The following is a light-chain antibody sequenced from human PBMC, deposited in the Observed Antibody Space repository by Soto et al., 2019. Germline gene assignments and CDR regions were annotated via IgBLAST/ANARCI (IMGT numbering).Light chain of an antibody. J-gene: IGKJ1*01. CDR2: DAS. V-gene: IGKV1-5*01. Sequence: DIQMTQSPPTLSTSIGDRVTITCRASQSISDSLAWYQQKPGKAPFLLISDASNLERGVPSRFSGSGSGTEFTLTISSMQPDDFATYYCQQYHTDWTFGQGTKVDNK. CDR1: QSISDS. CDR3: QQYHTDWT.